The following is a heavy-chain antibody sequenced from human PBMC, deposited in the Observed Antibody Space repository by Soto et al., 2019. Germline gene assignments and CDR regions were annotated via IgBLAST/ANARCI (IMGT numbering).Heavy chain of an antibody. J-gene: IGHJ5*02. Sequence: GSGPPLVQPTQTLTLTCTFSWFSLITRGVGVGWIRQPPGKALEWLALIYWNDDKRYSPSLKSRLTITKDTSKNQVVLTMTNMDPVDTATYYCAHRGKGRDTAMALTGFDPWGQGTLVTVS. CDR3: AHRGKGRDTAMALTGFDP. D-gene: IGHD5-18*01. V-gene: IGHV2-5*01. CDR2: IYWNDDK. CDR1: WFSLITRGVG.